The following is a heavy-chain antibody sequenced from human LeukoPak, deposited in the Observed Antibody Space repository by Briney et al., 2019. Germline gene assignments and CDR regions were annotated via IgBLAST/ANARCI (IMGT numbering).Heavy chain of an antibody. CDR1: GGSISSYY. J-gene: IGHJ3*02. Sequence: SETLSLTCTVSGGSISSYYWSWIRQPAGKGLEWTGSIYHSGSTYYNPSLKSRVTISVDTSKNQFSLELSSVTAADTAVYYCARHEYDFWSGRTGAFDIWGQGTMVTVSS. V-gene: IGHV4-59*08. CDR2: IYHSGST. CDR3: ARHEYDFWSGRTGAFDI. D-gene: IGHD3-3*01.